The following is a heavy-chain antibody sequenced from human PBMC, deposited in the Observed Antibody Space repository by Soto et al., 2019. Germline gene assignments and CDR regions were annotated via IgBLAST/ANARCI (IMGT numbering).Heavy chain of an antibody. CDR3: ERDYDSSGYPRYYFDY. CDR2: IWYDGSNK. Sequence: QVQLVEAGGGVVQPGRSLRLSCAASGFTFSSYGMHWVRQAPGKGLEWVAVIWYDGSNKYYADSVKGRFTISRDNSKNPRYLEMNSLRAEDTAVYDCERDYDSSGYPRYYFDYWGQGTLVTVSS. D-gene: IGHD3-22*01. V-gene: IGHV3-33*01. CDR1: GFTFSSYG. J-gene: IGHJ4*02.